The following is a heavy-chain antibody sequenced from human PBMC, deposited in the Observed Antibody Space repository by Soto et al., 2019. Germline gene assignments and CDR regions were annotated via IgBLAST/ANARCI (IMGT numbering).Heavy chain of an antibody. CDR3: AKDSRRGNWNYQSFYYYYYGMDV. CDR1: GFTFSSYA. D-gene: IGHD1-7*01. J-gene: IGHJ6*02. V-gene: IGHV3-23*01. CDR2: ISGSGGST. Sequence: EVQLLESGGGLVQPGGSLRLSCAASGFTFSSYAMSWVRQAPGKGLEWVSAISGSGGSTYYADSVKGRFTISRDNSKNTLYLQMNSLRAEDTAVYYCAKDSRRGNWNYQSFYYYYYGMDVWGQGTTVTVSS.